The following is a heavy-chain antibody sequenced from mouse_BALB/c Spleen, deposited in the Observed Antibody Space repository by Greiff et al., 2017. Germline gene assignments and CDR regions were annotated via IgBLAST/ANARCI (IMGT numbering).Heavy chain of an antibody. D-gene: IGHD1-1*01. V-gene: IGHV7-3*02. J-gene: IGHJ2*01. CDR3: ARGMMTVVAGGYFDC. Sequence: EVKLMESGGGLVQPGGSLRLSCATSGFTFTDYYMSWVRQPPGKALEWLGFIRNKANGYTTEYSASVKGRFTISRDNSQSILYLQMNTLRAEDSATYYCARGMMTVVAGGYFDCWGQGTTLTVSS. CDR2: IRNKANGYTT. CDR1: GFTFTDYY.